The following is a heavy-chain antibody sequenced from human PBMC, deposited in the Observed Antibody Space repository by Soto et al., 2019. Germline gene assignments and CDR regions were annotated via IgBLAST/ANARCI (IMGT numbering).Heavy chain of an antibody. Sequence: LGESLKISCKGSGYKFLDYWIGWVRQVPGKGLEWMGSIYPGDFDIKYGPSFQGQVTISADKSITTVYLHWSGLQASDTGIYYFARAFGGKYYDRRSWYPAHWVQETHVTVSS. CDR3: ARAFGGKYYDRRSWYPAH. D-gene: IGHD3-16*01. J-gene: IGHJ4*02. CDR2: IYPGDFDI. CDR1: GYKFLDYW. V-gene: IGHV5-51*01.